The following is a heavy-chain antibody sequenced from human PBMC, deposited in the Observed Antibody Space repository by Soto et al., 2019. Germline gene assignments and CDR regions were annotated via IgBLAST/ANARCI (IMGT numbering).Heavy chain of an antibody. V-gene: IGHV1-24*01. CDR3: ATGRGTEQTYYYYYGMDV. CDR1: GYTLTELS. J-gene: IGHJ6*02. CDR2: FDPEDGET. D-gene: IGHD1-1*01. Sequence: ASVKVSCKVSGYTLTELSMHWVRQAPGKGLEWMGGFDPEDGETIYAQKFQGRVTMTEDTSTDTAYMELSSLRSEDTALYYCATGRGTEQTYYYYYGMDVWGQGTTVTVSS.